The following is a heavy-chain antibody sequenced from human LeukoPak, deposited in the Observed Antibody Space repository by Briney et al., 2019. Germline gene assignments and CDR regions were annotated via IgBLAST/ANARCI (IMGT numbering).Heavy chain of an antibody. V-gene: IGHV3-30*04. CDR3: AKEVGGRDY. J-gene: IGHJ4*02. D-gene: IGHD1-26*01. CDR1: EFTLGSNV. Sequence: GGSLRPPVPPPEFTLGSNVMPWVRQAPGRGLEWVAIISYDGSNEYYADSVKGRFTISRDNSKNTLYLQMNSLRAEDTAVYYCAKEVGGRDYWGQGTLVTVSS. CDR2: ISYDGSNE.